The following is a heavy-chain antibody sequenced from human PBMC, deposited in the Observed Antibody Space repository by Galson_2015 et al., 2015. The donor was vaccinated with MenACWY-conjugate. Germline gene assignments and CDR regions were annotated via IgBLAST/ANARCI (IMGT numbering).Heavy chain of an antibody. D-gene: IGHD7-27*01. CDR2: MNPNSGNT. V-gene: IGHV1-8*01. CDR1: YTFTFHD. Sequence: YTFTFHDMSWVRQAAGQGLECLGWMNPNSGNTGYAQKFQGRVTMTRNTSITTAFLELSSLNSEDTAVYFCARLTGGRFDLWGQGTLVTVSS. J-gene: IGHJ4*02. CDR3: ARLTGGRFDL.